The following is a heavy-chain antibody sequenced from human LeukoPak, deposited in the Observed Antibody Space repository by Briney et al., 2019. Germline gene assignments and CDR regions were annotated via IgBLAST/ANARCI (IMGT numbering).Heavy chain of an antibody. CDR3: ATFHSSSWYLDY. J-gene: IGHJ4*02. CDR2: IYYSGST. D-gene: IGHD6-13*01. CDR1: GGSISSYY. Sequence: SETLSLTCTVSGGSISSYYWSWIRQPPGKGLEWIGYIYYSGSTNYNPSLESRVTISVDTSKNQFSLKLSSVTAADTAVHYCATFHSSSWYLDYWGQGTLVTVSS. V-gene: IGHV4-59*01.